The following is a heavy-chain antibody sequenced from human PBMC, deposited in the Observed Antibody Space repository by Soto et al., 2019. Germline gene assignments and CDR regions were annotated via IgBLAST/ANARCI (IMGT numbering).Heavy chain of an antibody. V-gene: IGHV3-30*18. Sequence: GGSLRLSCAASGFTFSSYGMHWVRQAPGKGLEWVAVISYDGSNKYYADSVKGRFTISRDNSKNTLYLQMNSLRAEDTAVYYCAKDHGAPALGLHYYYYYYMDVWGKGTTVTVSS. D-gene: IGHD2-15*01. CDR1: GFTFSSYG. J-gene: IGHJ6*03. CDR3: AKDHGAPALGLHYYYYYYMDV. CDR2: ISYDGSNK.